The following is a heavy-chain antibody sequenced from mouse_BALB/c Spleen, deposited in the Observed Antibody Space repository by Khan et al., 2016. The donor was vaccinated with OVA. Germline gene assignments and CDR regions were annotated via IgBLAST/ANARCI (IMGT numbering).Heavy chain of an antibody. V-gene: IGHV5-17*02. J-gene: IGHJ2*01. CDR3: ARGNCAY. Sequence: EVELVESGGGLVQPGGSRKLSCAASGFTFSSFGMHWVRQAPEKGLEWVAYINSGSSTIYYADPVKGRFTISMYNPKNTLVLPMTSLRSEDTAMYYCARGNCAYWGQGTTLTVSS. CDR2: INSGSSTI. CDR1: GFTFSSFG.